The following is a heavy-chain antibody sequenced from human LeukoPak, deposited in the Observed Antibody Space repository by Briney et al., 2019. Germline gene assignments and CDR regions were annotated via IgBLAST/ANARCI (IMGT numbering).Heavy chain of an antibody. D-gene: IGHD3-10*01. V-gene: IGHV4-34*10. CDR2: INHSGGA. CDR1: GASFSDHY. CDR3: ARSYSSYSDAFDI. Sequence: SETLSLTCAVYGASFSDHYWSWIRQPPGKGLEWIGEINHSGGANYSPSLKTRVTMSVDTSKNQFSLKLSSVTAADTAVYYCARSYSSYSDAFDIWGQGTMVTVSS. J-gene: IGHJ3*02.